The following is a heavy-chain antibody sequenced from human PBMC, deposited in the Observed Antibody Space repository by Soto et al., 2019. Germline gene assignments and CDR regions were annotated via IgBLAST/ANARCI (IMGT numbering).Heavy chain of an antibody. V-gene: IGHV3-74*01. Sequence: EVQVVESGGGLVQPGGSLTLSCAASGFTFSSYWMHWVREVPGKGLVWVSRLNSDGSTTNYADSVKGRFTIFRDNARNTLSLQMNSLRADDTAVYYCARGIKNYYGMDVWGQGTTVTVSS. CDR3: ARGIKNYYGMDV. D-gene: IGHD2-21*01. CDR1: GFTFSSYW. J-gene: IGHJ6*02. CDR2: LNSDGSTT.